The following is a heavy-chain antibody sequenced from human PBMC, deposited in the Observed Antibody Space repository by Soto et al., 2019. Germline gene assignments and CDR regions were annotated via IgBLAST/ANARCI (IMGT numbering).Heavy chain of an antibody. D-gene: IGHD1-1*01. J-gene: IGHJ4*02. Sequence: EVKVVESGGNLVKPGGSLRLSCETSGFMFSSAWMSWVRQAPGKGLEWVGHIKSRSEGGARDYAAPVKGRFNISRDDSKNMVYLQMDSLRAEDTAVYYCVEGWNDFWGPGTLVTVSS. CDR2: IKSRSEGGAR. CDR1: GFMFSSAW. V-gene: IGHV3-15*01. CDR3: VEGWNDF.